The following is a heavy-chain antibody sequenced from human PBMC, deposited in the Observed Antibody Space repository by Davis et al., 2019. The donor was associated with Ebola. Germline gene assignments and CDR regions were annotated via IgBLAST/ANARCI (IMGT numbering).Heavy chain of an antibody. Sequence: GESLKISCAASGFTFSSYAMHWVRQAPGKGVEWVAFISYDESNEYYADSVKGRFTISRDNSKNTLYLQMNNLRAEDTAVYYCARDPSTTAYSNYFDYWGQGTPVTVSS. D-gene: IGHD4-11*01. CDR3: ARDPSTTAYSNYFDY. CDR1: GFTFSSYA. J-gene: IGHJ4*02. V-gene: IGHV3-30-3*01. CDR2: ISYDESNE.